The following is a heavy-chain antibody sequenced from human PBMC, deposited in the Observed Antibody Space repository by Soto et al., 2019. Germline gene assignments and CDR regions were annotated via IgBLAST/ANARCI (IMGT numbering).Heavy chain of an antibody. CDR1: GFIFSNYG. Sequence: GGSLRLSCTASGFIFSNYGMHWVRQAPGKGLEWVAVIWYDGSNKYYADSVKGRFTISRDSSKNTLYLQMNSLRAEDTAVYYCARDPLAYCGGDCYSVGYFDYWGQGTLVTVSS. V-gene: IGHV3-33*08. CDR2: IWYDGSNK. J-gene: IGHJ4*02. CDR3: ARDPLAYCGGDCYSVGYFDY. D-gene: IGHD2-21*02.